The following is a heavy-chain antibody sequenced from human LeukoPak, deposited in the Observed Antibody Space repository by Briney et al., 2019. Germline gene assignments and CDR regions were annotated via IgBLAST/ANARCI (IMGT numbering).Heavy chain of an antibody. J-gene: IGHJ2*01. CDR3: ARVRGNGWYFDL. D-gene: IGHD4-23*01. Sequence: PAGSLRLSCAASGFTFSSYSMNWVRQAPGKGLEWVSYISGSSSTIYYADSVKGRFTISRDNAKNSLYLQMNSLRDEDTAVYYCARVRGNGWYFDLWGRGTLVTVSS. CDR1: GFTFSSYS. CDR2: ISGSSSTI. V-gene: IGHV3-48*02.